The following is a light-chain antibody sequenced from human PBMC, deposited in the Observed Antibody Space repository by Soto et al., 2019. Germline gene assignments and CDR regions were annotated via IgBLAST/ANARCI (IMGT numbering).Light chain of an antibody. CDR2: LEGSGSY. CDR1: SGHSSYI. J-gene: IGLJ3*02. Sequence: QSVLTQSSSASASLGSSVKLTCTLSSGHSSYIIAWHQQQPGKAPRYLMKLEGSGSYNKGSGVPDRFSGSSPGADRYLTIAYLQFEDEADYYSETWDSNTQVFGGGTKLTVL. CDR3: ETWDSNTQV. V-gene: IGLV4-60*02.